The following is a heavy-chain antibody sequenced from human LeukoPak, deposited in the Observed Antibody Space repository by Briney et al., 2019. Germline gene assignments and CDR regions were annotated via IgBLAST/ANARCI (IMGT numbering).Heavy chain of an antibody. CDR2: IRYDGNNK. CDR3: AKDQDDYGGSFDY. D-gene: IGHD4-17*01. Sequence: GSLRLSCAASGFTFSSYGMHWVRQAPGKGLEWVAFIRYDGNNKYYEDSVKGRFTISRDNSKNTLYLQMNRLRAEDTAVYYCAKDQDDYGGSFDYWGQGTLVTVSS. CDR1: GFTFSSYG. V-gene: IGHV3-30*02. J-gene: IGHJ4*02.